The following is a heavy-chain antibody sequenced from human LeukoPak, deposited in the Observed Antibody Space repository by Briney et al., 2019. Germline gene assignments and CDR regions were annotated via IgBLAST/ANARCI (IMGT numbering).Heavy chain of an antibody. CDR2: IYSDGRT. D-gene: IGHD3-3*01. J-gene: IGHJ4*02. Sequence: GGSLRLSCGAYGFSVSSNYMSWVRQAPGRGLEWVSVIYSDGRTFYVDSVKGRFTISRDNAKNSLYLQMNSLRAEDTAVYYCARTPSYYDFWSGYYIKYFDYWGQGTLVTVSS. CDR3: ARTPSYYDFWSGYYIKYFDY. V-gene: IGHV3-53*01. CDR1: GFSVSSNY.